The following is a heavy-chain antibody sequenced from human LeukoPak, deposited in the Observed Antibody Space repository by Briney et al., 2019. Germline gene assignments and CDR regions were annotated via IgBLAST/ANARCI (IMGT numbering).Heavy chain of an antibody. Sequence: GASVKVSCKASGYTFTGYYMHWVRQAPGQGLEWMGWINPSSGGTNYAQKFQGRVTMTRETSISTDYMELSRLRSDDTAIYYCARDVGEYCSSVSCYASDYWGQGTLVTVSS. V-gene: IGHV1-2*02. CDR1: GYTFTGYY. CDR3: ARDVGEYCSSVSCYASDY. J-gene: IGHJ4*02. CDR2: INPSSGGT. D-gene: IGHD2-2*01.